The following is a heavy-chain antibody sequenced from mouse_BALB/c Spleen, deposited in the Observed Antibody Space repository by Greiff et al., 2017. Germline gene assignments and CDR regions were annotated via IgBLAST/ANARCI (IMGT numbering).Heavy chain of an antibody. V-gene: IGHV3-8*02. D-gene: IGHD1-2*01. CDR3: ARGHYYGSWFAY. CDR1: GDSITSGY. Sequence: EVQLQGSGPSLVKPSQTLSLTCSVTGDSITSGYWNWIRKFPGNKLEYMGYISYSGSTYYNPSLKSRISITRDTSKNQYYLQLNSVTTEDTATYYCARGHYYGSWFAYWGQGTLVTVSA. CDR2: ISYSGST. J-gene: IGHJ3*01.